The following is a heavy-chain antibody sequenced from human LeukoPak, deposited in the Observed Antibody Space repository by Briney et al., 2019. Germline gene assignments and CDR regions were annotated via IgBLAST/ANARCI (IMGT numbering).Heavy chain of an antibody. V-gene: IGHV4-59*01. D-gene: IGHD5-12*01. J-gene: IGHJ5*02. CDR3: VRGANL. CDR1: GGSFGSDS. Sequence: SETPSLTCTVSGGSFGSDSWNWIRRAPGKRLEWVGNIYYSGTTYYNPSLKSRVTISLDTSKNQFSLRLTSVTAADSAIYYCVRGANLWGQGILVTVSP. CDR2: IYYSGTT.